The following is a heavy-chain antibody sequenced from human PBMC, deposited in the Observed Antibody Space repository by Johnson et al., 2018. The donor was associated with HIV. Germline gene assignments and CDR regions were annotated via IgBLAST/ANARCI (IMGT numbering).Heavy chain of an antibody. CDR2: IYSGGNT. Sequence: VQLVESGGGVVQPGRSLRLSCAASGFTVSSNYMSWVRQAPGKGLEWVSVIYSGGNTYYADSVKGRFTISRDNSKNTLYLQMNSLRAEDTAVYYCAKDDRELDAFDIWGQGTMVTVSS. CDR3: AKDDRELDAFDI. CDR1: GFTVSSNY. V-gene: IGHV3-66*01. J-gene: IGHJ3*02. D-gene: IGHD1-26*01.